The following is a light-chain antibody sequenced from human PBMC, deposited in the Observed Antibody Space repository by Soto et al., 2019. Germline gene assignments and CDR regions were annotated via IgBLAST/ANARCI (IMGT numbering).Light chain of an antibody. CDR1: QGLVHGDGNTY. J-gene: IGKJ1*01. CDR2: DVS. Sequence: DVVMTQSPLSLPVSLGQPASISCRSSQGLVHGDGNTYLNWFQQRPGQSPRRLIYDVSNRDSGVPDRFSGSGSGTEFTLKISRVEAEDVGVYFCMQGTHWPKTFGQGTKVDIK. V-gene: IGKV2-30*02. CDR3: MQGTHWPKT.